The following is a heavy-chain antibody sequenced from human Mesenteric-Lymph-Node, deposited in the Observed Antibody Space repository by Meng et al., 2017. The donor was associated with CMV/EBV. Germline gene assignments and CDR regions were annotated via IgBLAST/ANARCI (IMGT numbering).Heavy chain of an antibody. J-gene: IGHJ6*02. Sequence: LRLSCAVYGGSFSGYYWSWIRQPPGKGLEWIGYIYYSGSTCYNPSLKSRVTISVDTSKNQFSLKLSSVTAADTAVYYCARDTLLAYYYYGMDVWGQGTTVTVSS. CDR3: ARDTLLAYYYYGMDV. V-gene: IGHV4-34*09. CDR2: IYYSGST. CDR1: GGSFSGYY. D-gene: IGHD2-15*01.